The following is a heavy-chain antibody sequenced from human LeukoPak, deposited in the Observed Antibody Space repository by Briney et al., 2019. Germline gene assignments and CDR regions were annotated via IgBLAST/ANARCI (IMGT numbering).Heavy chain of an antibody. CDR3: ARDTYYTSGTYYIDYFDS. Sequence: SETLSLTCTVSGGSMSSHYWSWVRQPPGKALEWIGYISHGGQTLSNPSLSSRFTISVDTSNNQFSLKLTSVTAADTAVYFCARDTYYTSGTYYIDYFDSWGQGALVTVSS. CDR2: ISHGGQT. D-gene: IGHD3-10*01. CDR1: GGSMSSHY. J-gene: IGHJ4*02. V-gene: IGHV4-59*11.